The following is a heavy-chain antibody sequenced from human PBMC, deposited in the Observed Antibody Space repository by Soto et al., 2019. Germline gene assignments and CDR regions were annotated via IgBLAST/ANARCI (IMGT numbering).Heavy chain of an antibody. Sequence: ASVKVSCKASGYTFTSYGISWVRQAPGQGLEWMGWISAYNGNTNYAQKLQGRVTMTTDTSTSTAYMELRSLRSDDTAVYYCARDLPIAAAGTRRRYYSYGMHVSGQGPTLTVSS. V-gene: IGHV1-18*01. D-gene: IGHD6-13*01. CDR3: ARDLPIAAAGTRRRYYSYGMHV. J-gene: IGHJ6*02. CDR1: GYTFTSYG. CDR2: ISAYNGNT.